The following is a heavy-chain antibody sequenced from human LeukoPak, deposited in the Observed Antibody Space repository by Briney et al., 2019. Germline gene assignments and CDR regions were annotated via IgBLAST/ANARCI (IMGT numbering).Heavy chain of an antibody. J-gene: IGHJ6*02. CDR2: IYTSGST. CDR3: ARDSGYSYGYYYYYGMDV. D-gene: IGHD5-18*01. V-gene: IGHV4-61*02. Sequence: SETLSLTCTVSGGSISSGSYYWSWIRQPVGKGLEWIGRIYTSGSTNYNPSLKSRVTISVDTSKNQFSLKLSSVTAADTAVYYCARDSGYSYGYYYYYGMDVWGQGTTVTVSS. CDR1: GGSISSGSYY.